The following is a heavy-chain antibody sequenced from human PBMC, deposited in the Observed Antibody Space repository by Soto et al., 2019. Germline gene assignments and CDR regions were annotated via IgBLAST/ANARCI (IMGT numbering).Heavy chain of an antibody. CDR1: GFTFSSYA. Sequence: GGSLRLSCAASGFTFSSYAMHWVRQAPGKGLEWVAVISYDGSNKYYADSVKGRFTISRDNSKNTLYLQMNSLRAEDTAVYYCARVAQLVVTGAFDIWGQGTMVTVSS. CDR3: ARVAQLVVTGAFDI. CDR2: ISYDGSNK. J-gene: IGHJ3*02. V-gene: IGHV3-30-3*01. D-gene: IGHD3-22*01.